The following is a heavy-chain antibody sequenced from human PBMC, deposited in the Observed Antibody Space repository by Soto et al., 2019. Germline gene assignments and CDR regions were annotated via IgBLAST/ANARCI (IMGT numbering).Heavy chain of an antibody. CDR2: ISGSGGST. Sequence: EVQLLESGGGLVQPGGSLRLSCAASGFTFSSYAMSWVRQAPGKGLEWVSAISGSGGSTYYADSVKGRFTISRDNSKNTLYLQMNSLRAEDTAVYYCVKAGCTNGVCYTHYYYGMDVWGQGTTVTVSS. D-gene: IGHD2-8*01. V-gene: IGHV3-23*01. CDR1: GFTFSSYA. CDR3: VKAGCTNGVCYTHYYYGMDV. J-gene: IGHJ6*02.